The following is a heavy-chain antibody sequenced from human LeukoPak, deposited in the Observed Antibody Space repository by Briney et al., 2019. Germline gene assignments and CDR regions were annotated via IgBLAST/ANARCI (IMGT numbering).Heavy chain of an antibody. D-gene: IGHD3-9*01. CDR3: ARAVGRYTSWLDP. CDR2: INPSGGST. CDR1: GYTFTSYY. Sequence: ASVKVSCKASGYTFTSYYKHWVRQAPGQGLEWMGIINPSGGSTSYAQKFQSRVTMTRDTSTSTVYMELSSLRSEDTAVYYCARAVGRYTSWLDPWGQGTLVTVSS. V-gene: IGHV1-46*01. J-gene: IGHJ5*02.